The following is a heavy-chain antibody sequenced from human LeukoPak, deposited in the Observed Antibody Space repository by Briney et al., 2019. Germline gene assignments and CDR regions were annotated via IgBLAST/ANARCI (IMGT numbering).Heavy chain of an antibody. Sequence: PGGSLRLSCAASGFTFSNYAMTWVRQAPGKGLEWVSATSGGGASTFYADSVKGRFTISRDNSKNTLYLQMNSLRGEDTAVYYRAKRGSNSWSELNYWGQGTLVTVSS. CDR3: AKRGSNSWSELNY. CDR1: GFTFSNYA. D-gene: IGHD6-13*01. CDR2: TSGGGAST. J-gene: IGHJ4*02. V-gene: IGHV3-23*01.